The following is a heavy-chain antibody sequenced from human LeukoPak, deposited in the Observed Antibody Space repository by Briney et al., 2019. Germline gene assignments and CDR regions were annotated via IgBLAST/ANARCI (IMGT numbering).Heavy chain of an antibody. V-gene: IGHV1-69*01. Sequence: SVKVSCKASGGTFSIYAISWVRQAPGQGLEWMGGIIPIFGTANYAQKFQGRVTITADESTSTAYMELSSLRSEDTAVYYCAVVPAAIVDWYFDYWGQGTLVTVSS. CDR2: IIPIFGTA. CDR1: GGTFSIYA. D-gene: IGHD2-2*02. J-gene: IGHJ4*02. CDR3: AVVPAAIVDWYFDY.